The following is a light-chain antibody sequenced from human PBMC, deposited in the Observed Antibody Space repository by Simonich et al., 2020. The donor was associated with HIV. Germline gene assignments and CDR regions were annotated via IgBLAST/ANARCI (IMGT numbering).Light chain of an antibody. CDR1: ALSKQS. V-gene: IGLV3-25*03. CDR3: QSADISGNVV. Sequence: SYELTQPPSVSVSPGQTARTTSSGDALSKQSGYWYYQKPGQAPVLVIYKDSERHSGITERFSGSSSGTTVTLTISGVQAKDEADYYCQSADISGNVVFGGGTNLTVL. CDR2: KDS. J-gene: IGLJ2*01.